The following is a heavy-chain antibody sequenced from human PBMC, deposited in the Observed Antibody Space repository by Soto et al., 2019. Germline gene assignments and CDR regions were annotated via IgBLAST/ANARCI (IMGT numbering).Heavy chain of an antibody. V-gene: IGHV4-4*07. CDR1: GGSISSYC. CDR2: IYTSGST. CDR3: ASDTTDCVRRVVPAAIIDYYYGMDV. J-gene: IGHJ6*04. Sequence: SETLSLTCTVSGGSISSYCWSWIRQPAGKGLEWIGRIYTSGSTNYNPSLKSRVTMSVDTSKNQFSLKLSSVTAADTAVYYCASDTTDCVRRVVPAAIIDYYYGMDVWGEGTQVTVYS. D-gene: IGHD2-2*01.